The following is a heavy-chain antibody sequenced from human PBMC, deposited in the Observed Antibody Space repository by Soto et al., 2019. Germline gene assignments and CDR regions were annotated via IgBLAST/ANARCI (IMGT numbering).Heavy chain of an antibody. Sequence: SVKVSCKASGFTFSSSAVQWVRQARGQRLEWIGKIVVGSGNTNYAQKFQERVTITRDMSTSTAYMELSSLRSEDTAFYYCAAFDPGPMGFDPWGQGTLVTVPQ. CDR1: GFTFSSSA. V-gene: IGHV1-58*01. CDR2: IVVGSGNT. D-gene: IGHD3-9*01. CDR3: AAFDPGPMGFDP. J-gene: IGHJ5*02.